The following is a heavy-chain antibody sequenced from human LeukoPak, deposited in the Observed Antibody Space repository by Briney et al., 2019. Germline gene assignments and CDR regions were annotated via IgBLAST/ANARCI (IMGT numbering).Heavy chain of an antibody. CDR1: GFTFSSYA. V-gene: IGHV3-30-3*01. CDR3: AREMTTVTTAHFDY. D-gene: IGHD4-17*01. CDR2: ISYDGSNK. J-gene: IGHJ4*02. Sequence: PGGSLRLSCAASGFTFSSYAMHWVRQAPGKGLEWVAVISYDGSNKYYADSVKGRFTISRDNSKNTLYLQMNSLRAEDTAVYYCAREMTTVTTAHFDYWGQGTLVTVSS.